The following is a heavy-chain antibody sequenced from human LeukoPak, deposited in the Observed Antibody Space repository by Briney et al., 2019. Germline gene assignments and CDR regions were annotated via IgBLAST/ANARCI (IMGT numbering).Heavy chain of an antibody. V-gene: IGHV5-51*01. CDR1: GYSFTTYW. CDR3: ARSGVPGAMTWFDP. CDR2: IFPGDSDT. J-gene: IGHJ5*02. D-gene: IGHD2-2*01. Sequence: GESLKISCKGSGYSFTTYWIGWVRQLPGKGLEWMGIIFPGDSDTRYSPSFQGQVTISADKSISTAYLQWRSLKASDTAMYYCARSGVPGAMTWFDPWGQGTLVTVSS.